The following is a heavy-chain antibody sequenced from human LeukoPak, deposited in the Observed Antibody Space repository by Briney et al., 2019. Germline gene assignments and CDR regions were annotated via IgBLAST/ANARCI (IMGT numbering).Heavy chain of an antibody. Sequence: SETLSLTCTVSGGSISSGGYYWSWIRQHPGKGLEWIGYIYYSGSTYYNPSLKSRVTISVDTAKNQFSPKLSSVTAADTAVYYCARAGGFFSPFGYWGQGTLVTVSS. CDR2: IYYSGST. D-gene: IGHD3-3*01. J-gene: IGHJ4*02. CDR3: ARAGGFFSPFGY. CDR1: GGSISSGGYY. V-gene: IGHV4-31*03.